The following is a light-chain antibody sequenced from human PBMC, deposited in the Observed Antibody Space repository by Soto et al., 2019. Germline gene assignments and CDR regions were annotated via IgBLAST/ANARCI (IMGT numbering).Light chain of an antibody. V-gene: IGKV1-5*01. J-gene: IGKJ1*01. CDR3: QNYNSYSEA. CDR1: QTISSW. CDR2: DAS. Sequence: DLQMTQSPSTLSGSVGDRVTITCRASQTISSWLAWYQQKPGKAPKLLIYDASSLESGVPSRFSGSGSGTEFTLTISSLQPDDFATYYCQNYNSYSEACGQGTKGDIK.